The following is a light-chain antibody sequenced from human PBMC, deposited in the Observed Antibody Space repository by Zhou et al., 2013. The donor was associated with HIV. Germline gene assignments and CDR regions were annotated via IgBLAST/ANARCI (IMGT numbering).Light chain of an antibody. V-gene: IGKV1-5*03. CDR1: QTLSGW. CDR3: QQYNSYPWA. J-gene: IGKJ1*01. Sequence: DIQMTQSPSSLSASVGEAVTITCRASQTLSGWLAWYQQRPGKAPKLLIYKASSVESGVPSRFSGNGSGTEFTLTISSLQPDDFAIYYCQQYNSYPWAFGQGTKVEIK. CDR2: KAS.